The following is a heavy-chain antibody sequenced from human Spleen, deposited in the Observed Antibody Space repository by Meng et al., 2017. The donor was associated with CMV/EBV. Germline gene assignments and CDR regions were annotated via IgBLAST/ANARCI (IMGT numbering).Heavy chain of an antibody. CDR2: IKPNSGDT. V-gene: IGHV1-2*02. CDR3: ARDHAWGADY. J-gene: IGHJ4*02. CDR1: GYFFSDHL. D-gene: IGHD7-27*01. Sequence: SCKTSGYFFSDHLMHWVRQAPGQGLEWMGWIKPNSGDTNYAQNFQGRVTMTSDSSFNTAYMELSRLTSDDTAVYYCARDHAWGADYWGQGTLVTVSS.